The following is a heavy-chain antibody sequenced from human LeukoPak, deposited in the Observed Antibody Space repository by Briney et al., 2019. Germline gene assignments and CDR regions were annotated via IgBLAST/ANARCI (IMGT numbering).Heavy chain of an antibody. CDR1: GYNFNRYT. D-gene: IGHD3-22*01. Sequence: ASVKVSCKTSGYNFNRYTITWVRQAPGQGLEWMGWVSTSNGDTNYAEKFQGRVTMTADTSTTTAYMELRSLSSDDTAVYYCARDFLSYDGSENHFEDTFDIWGQGTMVIVSS. J-gene: IGHJ3*02. V-gene: IGHV1-18*01. CDR2: VSTSNGDT. CDR3: ARDFLSYDGSENHFEDTFDI.